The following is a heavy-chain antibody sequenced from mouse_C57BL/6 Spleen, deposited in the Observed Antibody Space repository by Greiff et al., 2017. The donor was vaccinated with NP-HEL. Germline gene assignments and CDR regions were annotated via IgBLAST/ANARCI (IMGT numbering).Heavy chain of an antibody. Sequence: QVQLQQSGAELARPGASVKLSCKASGYTFTSYGISWVKQRTGQGLEWIGEIYPRSGNTYYNEKFKGKATLTADKSSSTAYMELRSLTSEDSAVYFCAKGEFITTVVATGDYWGQGTTLTVSS. V-gene: IGHV1-81*01. CDR2: IYPRSGNT. CDR3: AKGEFITTVVATGDY. J-gene: IGHJ2*01. CDR1: GYTFTSYG. D-gene: IGHD1-1*01.